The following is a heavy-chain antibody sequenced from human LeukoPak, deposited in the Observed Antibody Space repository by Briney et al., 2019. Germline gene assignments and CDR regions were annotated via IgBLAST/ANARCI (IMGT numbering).Heavy chain of an antibody. CDR2: INDVGSDS. V-gene: IGHV3-74*01. J-gene: IGHJ4*02. Sequence: GGSLRLSCAASGFTFSAYWMHWVSQAPGKGLVWVGRINDVGSDSTYVDSVKGRFTISRDNAKNTLYLQMNSLRAEDTAVYYCAGVKVAGTRSFDYWGQGTLATVSS. CDR3: AGVKVAGTRSFDY. CDR1: GFTFSAYW. D-gene: IGHD6-19*01.